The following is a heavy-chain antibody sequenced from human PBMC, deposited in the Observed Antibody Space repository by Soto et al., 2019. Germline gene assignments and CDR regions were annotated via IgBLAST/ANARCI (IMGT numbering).Heavy chain of an antibody. CDR3: ARGGVDTTPFDP. CDR1: GYTFTGYY. V-gene: IGHV1-2*02. J-gene: IGHJ5*02. D-gene: IGHD1-1*01. CDR2: INPNTGGT. Sequence: QVQLVQFGAEVKKPGASVKVSCKASGYTFTGYYMHWVRQAPGQGLEWMGWINPNTGGTNYVQKFQGRVTMTRDTSIRTAYMELSSLRSDDTAVYYCARGGVDTTPFDPWGQGTLVTVSS.